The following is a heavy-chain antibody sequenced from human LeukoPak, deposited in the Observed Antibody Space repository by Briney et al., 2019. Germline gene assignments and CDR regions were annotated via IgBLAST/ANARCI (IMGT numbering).Heavy chain of an antibody. Sequence: SETLSLTCTVSGGSISSYYWSWIRQPPGKGLEWIGYIYYSGSTNYNPSLKSRVTISVDTSKNQFSLKLSSVTAADTAVYYCAREIAGGYCSGGSCYAGFDPWGQGTLVTVSS. CDR1: GGSISSYY. V-gene: IGHV4-59*01. J-gene: IGHJ5*02. CDR2: IYYSGST. D-gene: IGHD2-15*01. CDR3: AREIAGGYCSGGSCYAGFDP.